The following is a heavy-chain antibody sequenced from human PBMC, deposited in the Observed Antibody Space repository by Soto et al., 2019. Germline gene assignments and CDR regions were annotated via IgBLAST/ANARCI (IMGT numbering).Heavy chain of an antibody. D-gene: IGHD3-16*01. CDR3: ARTGWPQSSYYFDY. V-gene: IGHV3-7*03. Sequence: GGSLRLSCAASGFSFSLFWMSWVRQTPGKGLEWVANINEDGSEKFFADSVKGRFTISRDNAKNSLSLQMNSLTADDTAVYYCARTGWPQSSYYFDYWGQGALVTVSS. CDR2: INEDGSEK. CDR1: GFSFSLFW. J-gene: IGHJ4*02.